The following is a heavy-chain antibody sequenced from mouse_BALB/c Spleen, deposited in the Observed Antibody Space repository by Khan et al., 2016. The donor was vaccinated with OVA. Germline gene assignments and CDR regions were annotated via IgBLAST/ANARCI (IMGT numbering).Heavy chain of an antibody. V-gene: IGHV1-77*01. J-gene: IGHJ3*01. CDR1: GYTFSDYV. CDR3: ARSYDGAWFTY. CDR2: IYPGSGST. Sequence: VKLQQSGPELVKPGASVKMSCKASGYTFSDYVISWVKLRTGQGLEWIGEIYPGSGSTYYNEKFKGKATLTADKPSSTAYMQLSSLTSEDSAVYFCARSYDGAWFTYWGQGTLVTVS. D-gene: IGHD1-1*01.